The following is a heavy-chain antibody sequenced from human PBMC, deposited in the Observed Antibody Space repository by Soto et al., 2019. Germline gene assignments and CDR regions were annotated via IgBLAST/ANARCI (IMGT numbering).Heavy chain of an antibody. Sequence: QVQLQQWGAGLLKPSETLSLTCAVYGGSFSGYYWSWIRQPPGKGLEWIGEINHSGSTNYNPSLKSRVTISVDTSKNQFSLKLSSVTAADTAVYYCARERGYSPSDGMDVWGQGTTVTVSS. CDR1: GGSFSGYY. J-gene: IGHJ6*02. CDR2: INHSGST. CDR3: ARERGYSPSDGMDV. V-gene: IGHV4-34*01. D-gene: IGHD2-15*01.